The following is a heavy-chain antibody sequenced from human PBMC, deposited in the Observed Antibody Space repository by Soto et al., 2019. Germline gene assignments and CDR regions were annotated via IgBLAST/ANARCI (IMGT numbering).Heavy chain of an antibody. J-gene: IGHJ5*02. Sequence: TSGTLSLTCTVSGGSLSGGSYYWNWIRQPPGKQMEWIGYIYDSGATKYNPSLKSRVTISQDTSKNQFSLKMNSVTPSDTAVYYCARDWGPYWFDPWGQGILVTVS. CDR1: GGSLSGGSYY. V-gene: IGHV4-61*01. CDR2: IYDSGAT. D-gene: IGHD3-16*01. CDR3: ARDWGPYWFDP.